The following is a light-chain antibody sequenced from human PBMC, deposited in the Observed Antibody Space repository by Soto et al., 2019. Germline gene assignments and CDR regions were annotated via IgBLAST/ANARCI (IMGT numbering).Light chain of an antibody. CDR1: QTIRRW. J-gene: IGKJ1*01. Sequence: DIEMTQSPSTLSASVGDRLTITCRASQTIRRWLAWYQQRPGKAPKVLIYDASTLESGVPARFSGSGSETEFTLTISSLQPEDSATYYCQHYNSDPWTFGQVTKVEIK. CDR3: QHYNSDPWT. CDR2: DAS. V-gene: IGKV1-5*01.